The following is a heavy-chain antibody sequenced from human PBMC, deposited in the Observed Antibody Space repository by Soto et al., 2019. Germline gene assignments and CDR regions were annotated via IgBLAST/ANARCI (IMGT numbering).Heavy chain of an antibody. J-gene: IGHJ4*02. V-gene: IGHV1-18*01. Sequence: ASVKVSCKASGYTFTSYGISWVRQAPGQGLEWMGWISAYNGNTNYAQKLQGRVTMTTDTSTSTAYMELRSLRSDDTAVYYCARDRDRVVTIFGVVPYYFDYWGQGTLVTVSS. D-gene: IGHD3-3*01. CDR3: ARDRDRVVTIFGVVPYYFDY. CDR2: ISAYNGNT. CDR1: GYTFTSYG.